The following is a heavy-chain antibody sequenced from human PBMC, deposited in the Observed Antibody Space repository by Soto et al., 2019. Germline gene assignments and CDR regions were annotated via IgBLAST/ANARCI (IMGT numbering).Heavy chain of an antibody. CDR3: ARHKGPAGGNYGMDV. Sequence: EVQLVESGGGLVKPGGSLRLSCAASGFTFSSYSMNWFRQAPGKGLEWVESISSSSSYIYYADSVTGRVTISRDKAKNSMFLPMSSLRADDKALDYCARHKGPAGGNYGMDVWGRGPTVTVAS. J-gene: IGHJ6*02. D-gene: IGHD1-1*01. CDR1: GFTFSSYS. V-gene: IGHV3-21*02. CDR2: ISSSSSYI.